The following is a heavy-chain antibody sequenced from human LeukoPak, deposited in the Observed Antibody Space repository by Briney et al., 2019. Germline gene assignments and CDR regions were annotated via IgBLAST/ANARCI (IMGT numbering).Heavy chain of an antibody. CDR3: ARGPTGSYSNFDY. D-gene: IGHD1-26*01. V-gene: IGHV3-72*01. J-gene: IGHJ4*02. CDR2: ARNKANSHTT. Sequence: GGSLRLSCAASGFTFSDHYMDWVRQAPGKGLEWVGRARNKANSHTTEYAASVKGRFTISRDDSKNSLYLQMNSLKPEDTAVYYCARGPTGSYSNFDYWGQGTLVTVSS. CDR1: GFTFSDHY.